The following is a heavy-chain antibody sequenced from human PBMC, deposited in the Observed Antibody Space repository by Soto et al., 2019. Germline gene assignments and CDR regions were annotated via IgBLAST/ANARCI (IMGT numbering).Heavy chain of an antibody. CDR1: GYSFGDFY. Sequence: GXSVKVSCKTSGYSFGDFYIHWVRQAPGQGLEWMGWMNPDSGVTDLAQKFRGRVTLARDTSTNTAYMALDRLSSEDNGVYYCARGGSMVTESYFDFWGQGTLVTVSS. J-gene: IGHJ4*02. CDR3: ARGGSMVTESYFDF. CDR2: MNPDSGVT. V-gene: IGHV1-2*02. D-gene: IGHD2-21*02.